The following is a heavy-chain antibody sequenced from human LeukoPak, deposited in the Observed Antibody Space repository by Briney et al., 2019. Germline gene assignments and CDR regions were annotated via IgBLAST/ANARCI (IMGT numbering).Heavy chain of an antibody. CDR1: GYTFTGYY. CDR2: INPNSGGA. D-gene: IGHD6-19*01. CDR3: ARDTGSSGWYELIDY. J-gene: IGHJ4*02. V-gene: IGHV1-2*02. Sequence: GASVKVSCKASGYTFTGYYMHWVRQAPGQGLEWMGWINPNSGGANYAQKFQGRVTMTRDTSISTAYMELSRLRSDDTAVYYCARDTGSSGWYELIDYWGQGTLVNVS.